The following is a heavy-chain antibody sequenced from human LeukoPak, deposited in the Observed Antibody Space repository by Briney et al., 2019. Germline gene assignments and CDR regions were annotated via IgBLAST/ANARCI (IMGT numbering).Heavy chain of an antibody. CDR1: GYTFTSYD. CDR2: MNPNSGNT. V-gene: IGHV1-8*01. CDR3: ARATGRGYSYGRETNY. J-gene: IGHJ4*02. D-gene: IGHD5-18*01. Sequence: GAXXKVSCKASGYTFTSYDINWVRQATGQGLEWMGWMNPNSGNTGYAQKFQGRVTMTRNTSISTAYMELSSLRSEDTAVYYCARATGRGYSYGRETNYWGQGTLVTVSS.